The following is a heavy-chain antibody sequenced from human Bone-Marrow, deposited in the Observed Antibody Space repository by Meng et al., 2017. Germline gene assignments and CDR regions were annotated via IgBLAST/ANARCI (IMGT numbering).Heavy chain of an antibody. V-gene: IGHV4-59*01. Sequence: GPLRLSCTVSGGSISSYYWSWIRQPPGKGLEWIGYIYYSGSTNYNPSLKSRVTISVDTSKNQFSLKLSSVTAADTAVYYCARDMGSSKNYWGQGTLVTVSS. D-gene: IGHD6-13*01. J-gene: IGHJ4*02. CDR1: GGSISSYY. CDR3: ARDMGSSKNY. CDR2: IYYSGST.